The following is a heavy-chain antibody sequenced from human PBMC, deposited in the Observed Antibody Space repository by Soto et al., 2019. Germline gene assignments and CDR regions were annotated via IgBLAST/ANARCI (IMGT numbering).Heavy chain of an antibody. Sequence: QVQLQESGPGLVKPSGTLSLTCAVSGGSISSSNWWSWVRQPPGKGLEWIGEIYHSGSTNYNPSLKSRVTIPVDKSKNQFSLKLSSVTAADTAVYYCARRDYGDYIYWYFDLWGRGTLVTVSS. CDR2: IYHSGST. D-gene: IGHD4-17*01. J-gene: IGHJ2*01. CDR3: ARRDYGDYIYWYFDL. CDR1: GGSISSSNW. V-gene: IGHV4-4*02.